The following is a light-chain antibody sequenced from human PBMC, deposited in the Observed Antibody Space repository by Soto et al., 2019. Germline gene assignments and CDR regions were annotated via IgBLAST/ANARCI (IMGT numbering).Light chain of an antibody. Sequence: EIVMTQSPATLSVSPGERATLSCRASQSVSSNLAWYQQKPCQAPRLLIYGASTRATCIPARFSGSGSGTEFTLTISSLQSEDFAVYYCQQYNNWTFGQVTQVEIK. J-gene: IGKJ1*01. CDR3: QQYNNWT. V-gene: IGKV3-15*01. CDR1: QSVSSN. CDR2: GAS.